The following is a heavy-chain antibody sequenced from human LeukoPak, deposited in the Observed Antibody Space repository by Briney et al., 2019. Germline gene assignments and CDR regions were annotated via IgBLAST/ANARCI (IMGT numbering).Heavy chain of an antibody. D-gene: IGHD6-13*01. CDR1: GGSISSGGYY. V-gene: IGHV4-31*03. CDR2: IDYSGST. Sequence: SQTLSLTCTVSGGSISSGGYYWSWIRQHPGKGLEWIGYIDYSGSTYYNPSLKSRVTISVDTSKNQFSLKLSSVTAADTAVYYCARDAYSSSWYGSYYYYGMDVWGQGTTVTVSS. J-gene: IGHJ6*02. CDR3: ARDAYSSSWYGSYYYYGMDV.